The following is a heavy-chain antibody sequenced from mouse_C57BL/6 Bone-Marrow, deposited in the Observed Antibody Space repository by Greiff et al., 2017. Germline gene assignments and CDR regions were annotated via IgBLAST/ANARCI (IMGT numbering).Heavy chain of an antibody. CDR1: GYTFTSYW. V-gene: IGHV1-50*01. J-gene: IGHJ2*01. CDR3: ARGVDYDYFDY. D-gene: IGHD2-4*01. CDR2: IDPSDSYT. Sequence: QVQLQQPGAELVKPGASVKLSCKASGYTFTSYWMQWVNQRPGQGLEWIGEIDPSDSYTNYNQKFKGKATLTVDTSSSTAYMQLSSLTSEDSAVYYCARGVDYDYFDYWGQGTTLTVSS.